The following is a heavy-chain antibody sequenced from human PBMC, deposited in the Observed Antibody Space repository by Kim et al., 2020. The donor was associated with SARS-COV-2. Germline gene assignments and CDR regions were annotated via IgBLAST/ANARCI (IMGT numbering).Heavy chain of an antibody. CDR1: GFTFSSYA. D-gene: IGHD2-2*01. V-gene: IGHV3-23*01. CDR3: AKEFHVGYCSSSSCYNPLEY. Sequence: GGSLRLSCAASGFTFSSYAMSWVRQAPGKGLEWVSAISGSGGSTYYADSVKGRFTISRDNSKNTLYLQMNSLRAEDTAVYYCAKEFHVGYCSSSSCYNPLEYWGQGTLVTVSS. J-gene: IGHJ4*02. CDR2: ISGSGGST.